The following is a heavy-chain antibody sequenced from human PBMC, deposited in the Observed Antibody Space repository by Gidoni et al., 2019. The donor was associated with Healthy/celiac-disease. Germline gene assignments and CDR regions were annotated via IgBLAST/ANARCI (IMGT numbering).Heavy chain of an antibody. CDR2: IHHSGST. V-gene: IGHV4-34*01. CDR3: ARAITGTSSLYYFDY. Sequence: QVQLQQWGAGRLKPSETLSLTCAVYGVSFSGYYWSWIRQPHGKGLELIGEIHHSGSTNYKPSLKSRVTISVDTSKNQFSLKLSSVTAADTAVYYCARAITGTSSLYYFDYWGQGTLVTVSS. CDR1: GVSFSGYY. J-gene: IGHJ4*02. D-gene: IGHD1-7*01.